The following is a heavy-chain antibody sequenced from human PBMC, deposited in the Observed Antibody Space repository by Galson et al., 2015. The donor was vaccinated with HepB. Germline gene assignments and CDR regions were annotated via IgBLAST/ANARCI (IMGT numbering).Heavy chain of an antibody. V-gene: IGHV1-18*04. CDR2: ISPYNGDT. Sequence: SVKVSCKASGYIFNTYGIGWVRQAPGQGLEWMGWISPYNGDTRYVQKFQGRVTLTTDTSTSTAYMELRSLTSDDTAVYYCERAPPNRGRSGMHFLNSWGQGALVTVSS. CDR1: GYIFNTYG. CDR3: ERAPPNRGRSGMHFLNS. D-gene: IGHD2/OR15-2a*01. J-gene: IGHJ4*02.